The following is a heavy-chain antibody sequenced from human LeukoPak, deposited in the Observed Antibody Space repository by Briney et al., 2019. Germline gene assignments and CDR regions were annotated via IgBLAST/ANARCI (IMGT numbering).Heavy chain of an antibody. CDR2: IIPIYGTA. J-gene: IGHJ3*02. D-gene: IGHD3-10*01. V-gene: IGHV1-69*05. Sequence: ASVKVSCKASGGTFSSYAISWVRQAPGQGLEWMGGIIPIYGTANYAQKFQGRVTMTRDTSTSTVYMELSSLRSEDTAVYYCARKKQGVPFDIWGQGTMVTVSS. CDR3: ARKKQGVPFDI. CDR1: GGTFSSYA.